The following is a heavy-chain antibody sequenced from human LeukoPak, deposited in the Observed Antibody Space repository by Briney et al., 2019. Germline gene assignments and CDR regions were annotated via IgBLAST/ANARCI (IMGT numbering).Heavy chain of an antibody. V-gene: IGHV3-7*04. D-gene: IGHD4-23*01. CDR3: ARGPPSIYGGVNWYFDL. J-gene: IGHJ2*01. Sequence: GGSLRLSCAASGFTFSSYWMIWVRQAPGKGLEWVANIKQDGGEKYYVDSVKGRFTISRDNAKNSLYLQMNSLRAEDTAVYSCARGPPSIYGGVNWYFDLWGRGTLVTGSS. CDR2: IKQDGGEK. CDR1: GFTFSSYW.